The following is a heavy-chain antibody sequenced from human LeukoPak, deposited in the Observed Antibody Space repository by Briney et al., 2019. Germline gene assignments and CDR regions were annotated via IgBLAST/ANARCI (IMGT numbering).Heavy chain of an antibody. CDR1: GFTFSRYT. CDR3: ARVVDSSGWYDFYRYYYYMDV. D-gene: IGHD6-19*01. Sequence: GSLRLSCAASGFTFSRYTMNWVRQPPGKGLEWIGEINHSGSTNYNPSLKSRVTISVDTSKNQFSLKLSSVTAADTAVYYCARVVDSSGWYDFYRYYYYMDVWGKGTTVTVSS. CDR2: INHSGST. V-gene: IGHV4-34*01. J-gene: IGHJ6*03.